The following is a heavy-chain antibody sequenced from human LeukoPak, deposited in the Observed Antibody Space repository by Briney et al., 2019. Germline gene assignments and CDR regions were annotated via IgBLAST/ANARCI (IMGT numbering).Heavy chain of an antibody. CDR1: GGSISSYY. CDR2: MYYSGST. Sequence: SETLSLTCTVSGGSISSYYWSWIRQPPGKGLEWIGYMYYSGSTNYNPSLKSRVTISVDTSKNQFSLKLSSVTAADTAVYYCARGYGDFRVEGRYFHSWGQGTLVTVSS. D-gene: IGHD4-17*01. J-gene: IGHJ4*02. V-gene: IGHV4-59*08. CDR3: ARGYGDFRVEGRYFHS.